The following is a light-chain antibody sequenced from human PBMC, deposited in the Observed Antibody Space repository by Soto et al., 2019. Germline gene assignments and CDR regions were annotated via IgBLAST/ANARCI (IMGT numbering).Light chain of an antibody. V-gene: IGLV1-47*01. CDR2: RNN. Sequence: QSVLTQPPSLSGTPGQTVTISCLGSRSNIGSSIVHWYQQLPGTAPKLLIYRNNQRPSGVPDRFSGSKSGTSASLAISGLRSEDEADYYCAAWDDSLSGWVFGGGTKLTVL. J-gene: IGLJ3*02. CDR3: AAWDDSLSGWV. CDR1: RSNIGSSI.